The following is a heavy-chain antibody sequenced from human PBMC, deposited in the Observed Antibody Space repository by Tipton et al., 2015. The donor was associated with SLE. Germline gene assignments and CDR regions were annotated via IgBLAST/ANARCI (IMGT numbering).Heavy chain of an antibody. V-gene: IGHV4-38-2*02. Sequence: TLSLTCTVSSYSVSSGYFWGWIRQPPGKGLEWIGSIHQSGNTYFNPTLESRIAMSMDTSKNQVFLRLSSVTAADTATYYCARHDYDDNGYYLHYFDNWGQGILVTVSS. CDR1: SYSVSSGYF. J-gene: IGHJ4*02. CDR2: IHQSGNT. CDR3: ARHDYDDNGYYLHYFDN. D-gene: IGHD3-22*01.